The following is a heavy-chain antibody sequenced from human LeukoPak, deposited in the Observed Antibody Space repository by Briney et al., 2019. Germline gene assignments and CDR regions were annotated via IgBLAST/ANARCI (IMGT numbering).Heavy chain of an antibody. CDR3: AKDLLWFGELSGTLDY. CDR2: ISGSGGST. V-gene: IGHV3-23*01. CDR1: GGSFSGYY. J-gene: IGHJ4*02. D-gene: IGHD3-10*01. Sequence: ETLSLTCAVYGGSFSGYYWSWVRQAPGKGLEWVSAISGSGGSTYYADSVKGRFTISRDNSKNTLYLQMNSLRAEDTAVYYCAKDLLWFGELSGTLDYWGQGTLVTVSS.